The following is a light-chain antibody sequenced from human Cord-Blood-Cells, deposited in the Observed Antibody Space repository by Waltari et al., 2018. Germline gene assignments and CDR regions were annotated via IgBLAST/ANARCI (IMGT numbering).Light chain of an antibody. CDR3: CSYAGSYTFEV. J-gene: IGLJ3*02. CDR2: DVS. CDR1: SSDVGGYNY. Sequence: QSALTQPRSVSGSPGQSVTLSCTGTSSDVGGYNYVSCYQQHPGKAPKLMIYDVSKRPSGVPDRFSGSKSGNTASLTISGLQAEDEADYYCCSYAGSYTFEVFGGGTKLTVL. V-gene: IGLV2-11*01.